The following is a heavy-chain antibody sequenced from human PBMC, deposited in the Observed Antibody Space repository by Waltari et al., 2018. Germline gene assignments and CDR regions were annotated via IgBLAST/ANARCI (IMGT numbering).Heavy chain of an antibody. J-gene: IGHJ5*02. V-gene: IGHV4-39*02. CDR1: AGSISSTTDS. CDR3: ARSVAARRINWFDP. D-gene: IGHD6-6*01. Sequence: QLQLQESGPGLLRPSETLSLTCTAAAGSISSTTDSWGWIRQPPGKGLEWIGRIHHTGSLYYNPSLKTRVTISADTSRQHLSLKLRSVTAADTALYYCARSVAARRINWFDPWGQGTLVTGSS. CDR2: IHHTGSL.